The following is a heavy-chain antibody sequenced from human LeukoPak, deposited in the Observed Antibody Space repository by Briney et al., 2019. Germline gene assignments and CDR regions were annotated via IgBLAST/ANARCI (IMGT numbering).Heavy chain of an antibody. CDR2: IYYSGST. V-gene: IGHV4-39*07. J-gene: IGHJ6*03. D-gene: IGHD4-23*01. CDR1: GGSISSSSYY. CDR3: AREYGGNHYYYYYMDV. Sequence: PSQTLSLTCTVSGGSISSSSYYWGWIRQPPGKGLEWIGSIYYSGSTYYNPSLKSRVTISVDTSKNQFSLKLSSVTAADTAVYYCAREYGGNHYYYYYMDVWGKGTTVTVSS.